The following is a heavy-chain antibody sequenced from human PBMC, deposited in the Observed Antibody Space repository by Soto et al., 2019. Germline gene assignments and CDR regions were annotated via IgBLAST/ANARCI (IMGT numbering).Heavy chain of an antibody. D-gene: IGHD1-26*01. V-gene: IGHV4-34*01. CDR1: GGSFSGYY. Sequence: SETLSLTCAVYGGSFSGYYWSWIRQPPGKGLEWIGEINYSGSTNYNPSLKSRVTISVDTSKNQFSLKLSSVTAADTAVYYCARQRPTDGRWEFANYYGMDVWGQGTPVTSP. CDR2: INYSGST. J-gene: IGHJ6*02. CDR3: ARQRPTDGRWEFANYYGMDV.